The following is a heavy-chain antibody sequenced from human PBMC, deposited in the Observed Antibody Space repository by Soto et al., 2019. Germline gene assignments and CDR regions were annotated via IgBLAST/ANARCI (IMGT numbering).Heavy chain of an antibody. V-gene: IGHV1-69*01. J-gene: IGHJ5*02. CDR2: IIPIVGTA. CDR1: GGTFSSYA. D-gene: IGHD2-15*01. Sequence: QVQLVQSGAEVKKPGSSVKVSCRASGGTFSSYAISWVRQAPGQGLEWMGGIIPIVGTANYAQKFQGRVTITADESTSKEYMELSSLRSEDTAVYYCASCSGSSCYSAWFDPWGQGTLVTVSS. CDR3: ASCSGSSCYSAWFDP.